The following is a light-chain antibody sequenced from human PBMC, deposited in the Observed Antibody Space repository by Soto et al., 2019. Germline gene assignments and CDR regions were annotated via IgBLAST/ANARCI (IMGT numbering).Light chain of an antibody. CDR2: RAS. CDR1: QSINMW. CDR3: LQYNSAVRK. V-gene: IGKV1-5*03. Sequence: DIQMTQSPSTLSASVGDRVTITFRASQSINMWLAWYQQKPGKAPKLLIYRASSLESGVPSRFSGSGSGTQFTLTISSLQPEDFATYYCLQYNSAVRKFGQGTKV. J-gene: IGKJ1*01.